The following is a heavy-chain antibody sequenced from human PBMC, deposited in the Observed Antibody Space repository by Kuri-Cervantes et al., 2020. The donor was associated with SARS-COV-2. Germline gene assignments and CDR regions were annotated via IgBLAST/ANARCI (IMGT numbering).Heavy chain of an antibody. CDR1: EFTFGSYS. Sequence: GESLKISCAASEFTFGSYSMSWVRQAPGKGLEWVSSISSSSSYIYYADSVKGRFTISRDNAKNSLYLQMNSLRAEDTAVYYCARDSHDYSTIKYYFDYWGQGTLVTVSS. CDR2: ISSSSSYI. CDR3: ARDSHDYSTIKYYFDY. J-gene: IGHJ4*02. D-gene: IGHD4-11*01. V-gene: IGHV3-21*01.